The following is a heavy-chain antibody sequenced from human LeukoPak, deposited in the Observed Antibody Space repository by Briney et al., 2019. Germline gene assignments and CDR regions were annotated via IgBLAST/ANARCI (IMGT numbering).Heavy chain of an antibody. D-gene: IGHD2-15*01. CDR1: GYSFSANG. CDR2: IWYHGNKR. CDR3: VRDGGIGIDY. J-gene: IGHJ4*02. V-gene: IGHV3-33*01. Sequence: GGSLRLSCAASGYSFSANGLHWVRQAPGKGLEWVAVIWYHGNKRDYIDSVKGRFTISKDDSKNMLYLQMNGLRAEDSAIYYCVRDGGIGIDYWGQGILVTVSS.